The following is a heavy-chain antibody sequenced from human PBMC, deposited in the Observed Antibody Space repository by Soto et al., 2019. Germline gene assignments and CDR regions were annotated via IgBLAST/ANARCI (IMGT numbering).Heavy chain of an antibody. D-gene: IGHD2-15*01. CDR2: ISGSGGST. J-gene: IGHJ6*03. CDR3: AKVADIVVVVTDQDYMDV. CDR1: GFTFSSYA. V-gene: IGHV3-23*01. Sequence: GGSLRLSCAASGFTFSSYAMNWVRQAPGKGLEWVSGISGSGGSTYYADSVKGRFTISRDNSKNMLYLQMNSLRAEDTAVYYCAKVADIVVVVTDQDYMDVWGKGTTVTVSS.